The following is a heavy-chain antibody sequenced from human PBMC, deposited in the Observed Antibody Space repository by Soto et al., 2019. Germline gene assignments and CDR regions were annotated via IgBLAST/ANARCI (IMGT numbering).Heavy chain of an antibody. J-gene: IGHJ4*02. CDR2: ISYSGST. CDR3: ARTYYYESSGYSPVGF. Sequence: QVQLQESGPGLVRPSQTLSLTCPVSGGSISSGGYYWSWIRQHPGKGLEWIGYISYSGSTYYNPSLKSPVTISVDTSKNQLSMKLSSVTAADTAVYYCARTYYYESSGYSPVGFWGQGTLVTVSS. D-gene: IGHD3-22*01. CDR1: GGSISSGGYY. V-gene: IGHV4-31*01.